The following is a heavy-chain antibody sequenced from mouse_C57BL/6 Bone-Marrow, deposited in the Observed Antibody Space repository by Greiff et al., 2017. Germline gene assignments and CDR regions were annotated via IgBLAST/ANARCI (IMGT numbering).Heavy chain of an antibody. J-gene: IGHJ4*01. Sequence: EVQLQQSGPVLVKPGASVKMSCKASGYTFTDYYMNWVKQSHGKSLEWIGVINPYNGGTSYNQKFKGKATLTVDKSSSTAYMELNSLTSEDSAVYYCARSPGSSLTMDYWGQGTSVTVSS. CDR2: INPYNGGT. D-gene: IGHD1-1*01. V-gene: IGHV1-19*01. CDR3: ARSPGSSLTMDY. CDR1: GYTFTDYY.